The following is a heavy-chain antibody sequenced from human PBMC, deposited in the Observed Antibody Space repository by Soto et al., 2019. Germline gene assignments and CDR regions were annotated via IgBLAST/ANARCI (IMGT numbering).Heavy chain of an antibody. CDR2: IDPTDSYT. V-gene: IGHV5-10-1*01. CDR1: GYNCPSYW. J-gene: IGHJ6*02. D-gene: IGHD6-6*01. Sequence: GESLKISCKGSGYNCPSYWVSWVRQMPGKGLEWLGRIDPTDSYTNYSPSFECHVTISADESSSTAYLQWSSLKASDTAIYYCARREKSSSPSYYHAMDVWGQGTTVTVSS. CDR3: ARREKSSSPSYYHAMDV.